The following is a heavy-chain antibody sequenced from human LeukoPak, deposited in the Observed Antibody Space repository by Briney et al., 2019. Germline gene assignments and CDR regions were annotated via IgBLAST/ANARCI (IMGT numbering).Heavy chain of an antibody. CDR1: GGSFSGYY. D-gene: IGHD2-2*01. CDR2: INHSGST. V-gene: IGHV4-34*01. CDR3: ARGGHPAYQLLGDWFDP. J-gene: IGHJ5*02. Sequence: PSETLSLTCAVYGGSFSGYYWSWIRQPPGKGLEWIGEINHSGSTNYNTSLKSRVTISVDTSKNQFSLKLSSVTAADTAVYYCARGGHPAYQLLGDWFDPWGQGTLVTVSS.